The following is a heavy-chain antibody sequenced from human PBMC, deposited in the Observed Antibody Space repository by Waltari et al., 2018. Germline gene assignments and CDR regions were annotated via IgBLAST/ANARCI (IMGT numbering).Heavy chain of an antibody. J-gene: IGHJ3*02. Sequence: QVQLQQWGAGLLKPSETLSLTCAVYGGSFSGYYWSWIRQPPGKGLEWLGEINHSGSTNYTPSLKSRVTISVDTSKNQCSLKLSSVTAADTAVYYCARGGGFDACDIWGQGTMVTVSS. V-gene: IGHV4-34*01. D-gene: IGHD3-10*01. CDR2: INHSGST. CDR3: ARGGGFDACDI. CDR1: GGSFSGYY.